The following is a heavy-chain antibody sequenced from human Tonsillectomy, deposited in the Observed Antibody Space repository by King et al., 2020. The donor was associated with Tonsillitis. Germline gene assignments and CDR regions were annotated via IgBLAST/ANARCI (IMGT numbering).Heavy chain of an antibody. D-gene: IGHD2-15*01. Sequence: VQLVESGGGLVQPGGSLRLSCAASGFTFSSYAMSWVRQAPGKGLEWVSAISGSGGSTYYADSVKGRFTIPRDNSKNTLYLQMNSLRAEDTAVYYCAKGGSPTGPQVVVVAAPYDWFDPWGQGTLVTVSS. V-gene: IGHV3-23*04. CDR2: ISGSGGST. J-gene: IGHJ5*02. CDR1: GFTFSSYA. CDR3: AKGGSPTGPQVVVVAAPYDWFDP.